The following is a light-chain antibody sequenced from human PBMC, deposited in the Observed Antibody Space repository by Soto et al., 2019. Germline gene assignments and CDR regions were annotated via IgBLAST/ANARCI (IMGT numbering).Light chain of an antibody. V-gene: IGKV4-1*01. CDR1: QSVLYSSNNKNY. Sequence: DIVMTQSPDSLAVSLGERATINCKSSQSVLYSSNNKNYLAWYQQKPGQPPKMLIYWASTRESGVPDRFSDSGSGTGFTRAISSLRAEDVAVYYCQQYYSTPPTFGQGTKVEIK. CDR3: QQYYSTPPT. CDR2: WAS. J-gene: IGKJ1*01.